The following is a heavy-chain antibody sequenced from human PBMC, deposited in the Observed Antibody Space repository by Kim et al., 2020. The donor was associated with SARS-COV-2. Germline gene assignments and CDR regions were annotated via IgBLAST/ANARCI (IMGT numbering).Heavy chain of an antibody. CDR3: TRNYEMDV. CDR2: INSDGSNK. CDR1: GFTLSSYW. J-gene: IGHJ6*02. Sequence: GGSLRLSCAASGFTLSSYWMYWVRQGPGKGLEWVSRINSDGSNKLYVDSVKGRFTISRDNAENTVYLQMSSLRAEETAIYYCTRNYEMDVWGQGTTVTVS. V-gene: IGHV3-74*03.